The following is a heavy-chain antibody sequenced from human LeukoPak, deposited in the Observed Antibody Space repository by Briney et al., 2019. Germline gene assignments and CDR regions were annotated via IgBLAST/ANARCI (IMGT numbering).Heavy chain of an antibody. V-gene: IGHV4-59*01. CDR2: IYYSGSA. J-gene: IGHJ4*02. CDR1: GGSISSYY. CDR3: ARDGDSGWLDY. D-gene: IGHD6-19*01. Sequence: PSETLSLTCTVSGGSISSYYWSWIRQPPGKGLEWIGYIYYSGSANYNPSLKSRVTISVDTSKNQFSLKLTSVTAADTAVYYCARDGDSGWLDYWGQGTLVTVSS.